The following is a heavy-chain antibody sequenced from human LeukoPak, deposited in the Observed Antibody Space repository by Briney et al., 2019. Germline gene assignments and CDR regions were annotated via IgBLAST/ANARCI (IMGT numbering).Heavy chain of an antibody. D-gene: IGHD2-15*01. Sequence: ASVKVSCKASGYTFTGYYMHWVRQAPGQGLEWMGWINPNSGGTNYAQKFQGRVTMTRDTSISTAYMELSRLRSDDTAVYYCARDLNKLGYCSGGSCYTITFAYWGQGTPVTVSS. J-gene: IGHJ4*02. V-gene: IGHV1-2*02. CDR3: ARDLNKLGYCSGGSCYTITFAY. CDR1: GYTFTGYY. CDR2: INPNSGGT.